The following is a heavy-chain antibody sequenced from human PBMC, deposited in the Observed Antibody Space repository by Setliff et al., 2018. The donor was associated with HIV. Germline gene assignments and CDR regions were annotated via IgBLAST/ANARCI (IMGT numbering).Heavy chain of an antibody. CDR1: GGSFSSGGYY. D-gene: IGHD2-2*01. J-gene: IGHJ6*03. Sequence: SETLSLTCTVSGGSFSSGGYYWSWIRQLPGKGLEWIGYIYYSGSTYYNPSLKSRITISVDTSENQFSLKASSVTAADTAVYYCARARGGCGSTSCPEAYYYYYMVVWGKGTSVTVSS. CDR3: ARARGGCGSTSCPEAYYYYYMVV. V-gene: IGHV4-31*03. CDR2: IYYSGST.